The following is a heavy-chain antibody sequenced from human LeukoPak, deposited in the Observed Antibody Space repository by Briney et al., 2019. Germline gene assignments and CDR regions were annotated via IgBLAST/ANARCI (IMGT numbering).Heavy chain of an antibody. CDR2: ISYDGSNK. D-gene: IGHD6-13*01. V-gene: IGHV3-30-3*01. Sequence: GGSLRLSCAASGFTFSSYAMHWVRQAPGKGLEWVAVISYDGSNKYYADSVKGRFTISRDNSKNTLYLQMNSLRAEDTAVYYCARESAAAGTPLQHWGQGTLVTVSS. CDR3: ARESAAAGTPLQH. J-gene: IGHJ1*01. CDR1: GFTFSSYA.